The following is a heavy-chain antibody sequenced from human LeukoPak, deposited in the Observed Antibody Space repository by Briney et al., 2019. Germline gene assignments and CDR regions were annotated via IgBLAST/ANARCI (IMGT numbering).Heavy chain of an antibody. Sequence: GRSLRLSCAASGFTFDDYAMHWVRQAPGKGLEWVSGITWNSDSIDYADSVKGRFTISRDNAKNSLYLQMNSLRAEDTAVYYCARDSSIGYDRVNFDYWGQGTLVTVSS. V-gene: IGHV3-9*01. J-gene: IGHJ4*02. CDR3: ARDSSIGYDRVNFDY. CDR2: ITWNSDSI. D-gene: IGHD3-22*01. CDR1: GFTFDDYA.